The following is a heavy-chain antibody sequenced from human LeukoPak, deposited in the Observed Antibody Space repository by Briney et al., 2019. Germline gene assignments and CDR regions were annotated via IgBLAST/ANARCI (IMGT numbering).Heavy chain of an antibody. V-gene: IGHV3-7*03. CDR3: ARGSGSSWYFYFDY. CDR2: IKQDGSEK. D-gene: IGHD6-13*01. CDR1: GFTFSSYW. J-gene: IGHJ4*02. Sequence: PGGSLRLSCEASGFTFSSYWMSWVRQAPGKGLEWVANIKQDGSEKKYLDSVKGRFTISRDNAKNSVYLQMNSLRAEDTALYYCARGSGSSWYFYFDYWGQGTLVTVSS.